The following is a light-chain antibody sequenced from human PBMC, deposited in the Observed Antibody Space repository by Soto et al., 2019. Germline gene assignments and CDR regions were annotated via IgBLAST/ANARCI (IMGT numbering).Light chain of an antibody. V-gene: IGKV3-15*01. CDR3: QQYSIWRT. CDR1: QSVNKH. CDR2: GAS. J-gene: IGKJ1*01. Sequence: VWSQSHATLSVSPGERAPLSGGASQSVNKHLAWYQHRPGQAPRLLIYGASTRATGIPARFSGSGSGTEFTLTISGLQSDDFAVYYCQQYSIWRTFGQGTKVDI.